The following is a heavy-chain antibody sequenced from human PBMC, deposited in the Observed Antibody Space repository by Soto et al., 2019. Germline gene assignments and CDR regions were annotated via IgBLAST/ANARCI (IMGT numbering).Heavy chain of an antibody. Sequence: SETLSLTCTVSGGSISNAAYYWGWIRQPPGKGLECIGIIYYSGNTYYSPSLKSRVTMSVDTSKNQFSLKLSSVSATDTSTYYCARVYGSGSYYFDYWGQGTLVTVSS. CDR1: GGSISNAAYY. J-gene: IGHJ4*02. CDR2: IYYSGNT. CDR3: ARVYGSGSYYFDY. D-gene: IGHD3-10*01. V-gene: IGHV4-39*01.